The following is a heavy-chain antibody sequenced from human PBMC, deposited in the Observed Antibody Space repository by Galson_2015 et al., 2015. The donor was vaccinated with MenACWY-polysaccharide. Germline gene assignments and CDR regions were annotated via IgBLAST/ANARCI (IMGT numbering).Heavy chain of an antibody. CDR3: ARQRGYTYVYKNS. CDR1: ALTFSSYW. J-gene: IGHJ5*01. CDR2: INLDGRDK. Sequence: SLRLSCAASALTFSSYWMSWVRQAPGKGLEWVANINLDGRDKYYVDSVRGRFTISRDNARNSLYLQMNSLRVEDTAVYYCARQRGYTYVYKNSGGQETRFTASS. V-gene: IGHV3-7*01. D-gene: IGHD5-18*01.